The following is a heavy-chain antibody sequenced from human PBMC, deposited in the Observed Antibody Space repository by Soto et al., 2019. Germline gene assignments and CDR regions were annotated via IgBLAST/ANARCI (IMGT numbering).Heavy chain of an antibody. J-gene: IGHJ4*02. CDR2: IYYSGST. CDR3: AIHARIRRSYEWDHWDY. Sequence: SETLSLTCTVSGGSISSSSYYWGWIRQPPGKGLEWIGSIYYSGSTYYNPSLKSRVTISVDTSKNQFSLKLSSVTAADTAVYYCAIHARIRRSYEWDHWDYWGQVTLVTVS. V-gene: IGHV4-39*01. CDR1: GGSISSSSYY. D-gene: IGHD3-16*01.